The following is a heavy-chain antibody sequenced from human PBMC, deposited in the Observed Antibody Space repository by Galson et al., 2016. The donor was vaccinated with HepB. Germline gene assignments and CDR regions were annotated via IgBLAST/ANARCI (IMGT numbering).Heavy chain of an antibody. J-gene: IGHJ1*01. CDR3: AKRPSTSWGPFEF. CDR1: GFSFSNYE. Sequence: SLRLSCAASGFSFSNYEMNWVRQAPGKGLEWVAYTNGGGGNIYYPDSVRGRFTISRDNAKDSLYLQMNSLTAEDTALYYCAKRPSTSWGPFEFWGQGSLVTVSS. V-gene: IGHV3-48*03. D-gene: IGHD7-27*01. CDR2: TNGGGGNI.